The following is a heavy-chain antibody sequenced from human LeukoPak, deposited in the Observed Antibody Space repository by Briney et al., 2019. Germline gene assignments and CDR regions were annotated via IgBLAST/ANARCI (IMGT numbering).Heavy chain of an antibody. Sequence: SETLSLTCSVSGYSISSGYYWGWIRQPPGKGLEWIGNIYHSGSTNYNPSLKSRVTISVDTSKNQFSLKLSSVTAADTAVYYCARGRRRLDAFDIWGQGAMVTVSS. J-gene: IGHJ3*02. CDR1: GYSISSGYY. CDR3: ARGRRRLDAFDI. V-gene: IGHV4-38-2*02. D-gene: IGHD5-24*01. CDR2: IYHSGST.